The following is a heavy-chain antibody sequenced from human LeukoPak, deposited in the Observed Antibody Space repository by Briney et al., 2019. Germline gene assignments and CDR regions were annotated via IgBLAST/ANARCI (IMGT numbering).Heavy chain of an antibody. J-gene: IGHJ6*04. D-gene: IGHD3-10*02. CDR1: GFTFSNHG. V-gene: IGHV3-21*01. Sequence: GGSPRLSYAASGFTFSNHGMNWVRQAPGKGLEWLSGVSPPGGGTYYADSVKGRFTISRDNAKNSLYLQMNSLRAEDTAVYYCAELGITMIGGVWGKGTTVTISS. CDR2: VSPPGGGT. CDR3: AELGITMIGGV.